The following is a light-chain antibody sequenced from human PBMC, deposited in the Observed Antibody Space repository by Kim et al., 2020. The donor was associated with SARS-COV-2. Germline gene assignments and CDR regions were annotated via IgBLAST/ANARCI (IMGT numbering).Light chain of an antibody. J-gene: IGLJ3*02. CDR2: LNSDGRH. CDR1: SGHSSYA. Sequence: QLVLTQSPSASASLGASVKLTCTLSSGHSSYAIAWHQQQPQKGPRYLMKLNSDGRHSKGDGIPDRFSGSSSGAERYLIISSLQSEDEADYYCQTWGTGIRVFGGGTQLTVL. CDR3: QTWGTGIRV. V-gene: IGLV4-69*01.